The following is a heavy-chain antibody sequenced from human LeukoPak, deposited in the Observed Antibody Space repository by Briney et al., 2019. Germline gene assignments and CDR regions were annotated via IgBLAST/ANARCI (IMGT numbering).Heavy chain of an antibody. Sequence: ASVKVSCKASGYTFTGYYMHWVRQAPGQGLEWMGWINPNSGGTNYAQKFQGRVTMTRDTSISTAYMELSRLRSDDTAVYYCARAAGGGYLYSWFDPWGQGTLVTVSS. CDR1: GYTFTGYY. D-gene: IGHD5-12*01. J-gene: IGHJ5*02. CDR3: ARAAGGGYLYSWFDP. V-gene: IGHV1-2*02. CDR2: INPNSGGT.